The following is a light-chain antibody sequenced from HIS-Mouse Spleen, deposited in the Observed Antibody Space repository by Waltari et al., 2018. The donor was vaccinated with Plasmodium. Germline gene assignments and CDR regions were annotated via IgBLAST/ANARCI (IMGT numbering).Light chain of an antibody. Sequence: SYELTQPPSVSVSPGQTARITCSGDALQKKYAYWDQQKSGQAPVRVIYEDSKRPSGIPERFSGSSSGTMATLTISGAQVEDEADYYCYSTDSSGNHRVFGGGTKLTVL. CDR1: ALQKKY. CDR2: EDS. J-gene: IGLJ3*02. CDR3: YSTDSSGNHRV. V-gene: IGLV3-10*01.